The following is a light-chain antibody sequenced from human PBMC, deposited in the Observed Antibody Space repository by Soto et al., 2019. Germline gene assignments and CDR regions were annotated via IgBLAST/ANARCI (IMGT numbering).Light chain of an antibody. J-gene: IGKJ2*01. CDR1: QSVSSSY. Sequence: EIVLTQSPGTLSLSPGERATLSCRASQSVSSSYLARYQQKPGHAPRILIYGASSRATGIPDRFSGSGSGTDFTLTISRLEPEDFAVYYCQQYGSSPTFCQGTKLEIK. CDR2: GAS. V-gene: IGKV3-20*01. CDR3: QQYGSSPT.